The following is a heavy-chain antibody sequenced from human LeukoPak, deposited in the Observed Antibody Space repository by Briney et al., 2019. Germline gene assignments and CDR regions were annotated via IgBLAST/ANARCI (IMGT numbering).Heavy chain of an antibody. CDR2: RSSGGDT. J-gene: IGHJ5*02. CDR3: ARVGSGRADA. Sequence: GGSLRLSCAASGFTFTDYAVSWVRQAPGKGLEWVSARSSGGDTFYADSVKGRFTISRDNSRSTVFLQMNSLRAEDTAVYYCARVGSGRADAWGQGTLVTVSS. V-gene: IGHV3-23*01. D-gene: IGHD3-10*01. CDR1: GFTFTDYA.